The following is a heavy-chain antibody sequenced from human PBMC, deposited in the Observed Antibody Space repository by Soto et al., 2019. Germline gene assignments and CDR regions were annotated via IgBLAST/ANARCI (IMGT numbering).Heavy chain of an antibody. CDR3: ARDTRWLVYYLYYYGMDV. CDR1: GFTFSSYW. CDR2: INSDGSST. D-gene: IGHD6-19*01. J-gene: IGHJ6*02. Sequence: PGGSLRLSCAASGFTFSSYWMHWVRQAPGKGLVWVSRINSDGSSTSYADSVKGRFTISRDNAKNTLYLQMNSLRAEDTAVYYCARDTRWLVYYLYYYGMDVWGQGTTVTVSS. V-gene: IGHV3-74*01.